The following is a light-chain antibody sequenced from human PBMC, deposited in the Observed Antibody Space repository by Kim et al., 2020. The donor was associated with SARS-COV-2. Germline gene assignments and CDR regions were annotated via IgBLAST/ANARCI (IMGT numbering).Light chain of an antibody. J-gene: IGLJ2*01. Sequence: QPVLTQSPSASASLGASVKLTCTLSSGHSSYAIAWHQQQPEKGPRYLMKLNNDGSHIKGDGIPDRFSGSSSGAERYLTISSLQSEDEADYYCQTWGTGPHVVFGGGTKLTVL. CDR1: SGHSSYA. CDR3: QTWGTGPHVV. CDR2: LNNDGSH. V-gene: IGLV4-69*01.